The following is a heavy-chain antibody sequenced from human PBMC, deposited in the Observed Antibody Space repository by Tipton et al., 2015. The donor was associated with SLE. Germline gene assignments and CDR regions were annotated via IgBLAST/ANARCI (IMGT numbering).Heavy chain of an antibody. D-gene: IGHD3-3*01. CDR2: ILLSGST. CDR3: ARSRASYDFYSGYYFDY. Sequence: LRLSCAVSGFSISSSYYWGWIRQPPGKGLEWIGNILLSGSTYYNPSLRGRVTLSVDTSNHRFSLKVPSVTAADTAVYYCARSRASYDFYSGYYFDYWGHGTPVTVSS. J-gene: IGHJ4*01. V-gene: IGHV4-38-2*01. CDR1: GFSISSSYY.